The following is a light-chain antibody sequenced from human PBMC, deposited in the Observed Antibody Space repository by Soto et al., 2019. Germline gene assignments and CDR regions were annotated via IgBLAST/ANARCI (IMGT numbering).Light chain of an antibody. CDR3: QAWDSSTRVV. CDR1: KLGDKY. V-gene: IGLV3-1*01. Sequence: SYELTQPPSVSVSPGQTASITCSGDKLGDKYACWYQQKPGQSPVLVIYQDSKRPSGIPERFSGSKSGNTATLTISGTQAMYEADYYCQAWDSSTRVVFGGGTKLTVL. J-gene: IGLJ2*01. CDR2: QDS.